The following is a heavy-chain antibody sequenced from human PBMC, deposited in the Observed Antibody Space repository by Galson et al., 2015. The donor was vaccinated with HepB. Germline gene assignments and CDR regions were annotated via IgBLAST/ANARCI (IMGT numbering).Heavy chain of an antibody. CDR2: IKSKADGGTT. CDR1: GITFSNAW. Sequence: SLRLSCAASGITFSNAWVSWVRQAPGKGLDWLGRIKSKADGGTTDYAAPVKGRFIISRDDSKNTLYLQMDSLKGEDTAVYYCATLHTGRWGQGTMVTVSS. V-gene: IGHV3-15*01. J-gene: IGHJ3*01. CDR3: ATLHTGR. D-gene: IGHD4-17*01.